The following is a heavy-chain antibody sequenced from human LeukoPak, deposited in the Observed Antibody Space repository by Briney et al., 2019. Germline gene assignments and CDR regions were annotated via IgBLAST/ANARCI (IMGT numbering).Heavy chain of an antibody. CDR1: GFTFSSSA. J-gene: IGHJ6*02. CDR2: ISGSGGST. D-gene: IGHD3-3*01. V-gene: IGHV3-23*01. CDR3: AKRITIFGVVMIYYYYGMDV. Sequence: PGGSLRLSCAASGFTFSSSAMTWVRQAPGKGLEWVSGISGSGGSTYYADSVKGRFTISRDNSKNTLYLQMNSLRAEDTAVYYCAKRITIFGVVMIYYYYGMDVWGQGTTVTVSS.